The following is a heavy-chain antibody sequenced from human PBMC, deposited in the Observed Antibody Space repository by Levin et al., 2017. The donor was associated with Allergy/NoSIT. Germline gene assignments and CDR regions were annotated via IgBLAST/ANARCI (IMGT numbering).Heavy chain of an antibody. V-gene: IGHV4-31*03. CDR1: GGSISAGGDY. J-gene: IGHJ4*02. Sequence: PSQTLSLTCNVSGGSISAGGDYWTWIRHHPGKGLEWIGYSYYSGETFYNPSVESRLVISHDTSENQFSLKLTSLTAADTAVYYCVRAQTGYVSPFDFWGPGTLVTVSS. CDR3: VRAQTGYVSPFDF. CDR2: SYYSGET. D-gene: IGHD3-9*01.